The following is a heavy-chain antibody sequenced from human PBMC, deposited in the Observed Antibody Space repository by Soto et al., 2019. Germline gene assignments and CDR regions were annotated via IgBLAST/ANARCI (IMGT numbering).Heavy chain of an antibody. CDR2: MNPSTGNP. CDR1: GYTFTSYD. V-gene: IGHV1-8*01. CDR3: ARGRIIVAGGFDP. Sequence: QVQLVQSGAEVKKPGASVKVSCKASGYTFTSYDIIWVRQATGQGLEWMGWMNPSTGNPDSAEKFRGRLTMTRNTSISTVYMELSSLSFEDTAVYYCARGRIIVAGGFDPWGQGTLVTVSS. D-gene: IGHD6-19*01. J-gene: IGHJ5*02.